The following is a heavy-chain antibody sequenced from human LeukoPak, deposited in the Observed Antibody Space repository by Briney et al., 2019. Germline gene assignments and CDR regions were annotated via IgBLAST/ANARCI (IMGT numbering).Heavy chain of an antibody. CDR2: IYTSGST. Sequence: PSQTLSLTCTVSGGSISSGSYYWSWIRQPAGKGLEWIGRIYTSGSTNYNPSLKSRVTISVDTSKNQFSLKLSSVTAADTAVYYCARFTYYYGSGSYYTLDYWGQGTLVTVSS. CDR3: ARFTYYYGSGSYYTLDY. CDR1: GGSISSGSYY. V-gene: IGHV4-61*02. D-gene: IGHD3-10*01. J-gene: IGHJ4*02.